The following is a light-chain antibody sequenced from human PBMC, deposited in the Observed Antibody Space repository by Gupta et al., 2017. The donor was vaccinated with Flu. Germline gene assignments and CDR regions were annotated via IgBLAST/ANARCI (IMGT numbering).Light chain of an antibody. J-gene: IGLJ1*01. CDR1: SSNIGSNT. CDR3: AAWDDSLNGHYV. V-gene: IGLV1-44*01. CDR2: GNN. Sequence: VTISCSGSSSNIGSNTVNCYQQVPGRAPNLLIYGNNQRPSGVPDRFSGSKSGTSASLAINGLQSEEEADYYCAAWDDSLNGHYVFGTGTKVTVL.